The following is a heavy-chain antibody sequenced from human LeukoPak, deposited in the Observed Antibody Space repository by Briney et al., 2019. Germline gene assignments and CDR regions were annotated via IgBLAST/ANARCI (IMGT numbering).Heavy chain of an antibody. CDR3: ARDGILGSHDY. Sequence: GGSLRLSCAASGFTFSSYWMHWVRQAQGKGRVWVSRINSDGSSTSYADSVKGRFTISRDNTENTLSLQMNSLRAEDTAVYYCARDGILGSHDYWGQGTLVTVSS. J-gene: IGHJ4*02. CDR1: GFTFSSYW. CDR2: INSDGSST. D-gene: IGHD3-3*02. V-gene: IGHV3-74*01.